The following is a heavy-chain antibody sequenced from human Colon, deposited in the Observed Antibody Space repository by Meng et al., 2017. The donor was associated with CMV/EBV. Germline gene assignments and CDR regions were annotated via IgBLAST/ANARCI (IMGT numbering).Heavy chain of an antibody. J-gene: IGHJ5*02. CDR1: GGSFSGFY. V-gene: IGHV4-34*01. CDR2: INASGRT. D-gene: IGHD5-18*01. CDR3: ARGRSGFSFGKFDP. Sequence: SETLSLTCAVYGGSFSGFYWNWIRQSPGGGLEWIGEINASGRTNYNPSLQSRVSISVVTSKSQVSLEMTSVTAADTAIYYCARGRSGFSFGKFDPWGQGILVTVSS.